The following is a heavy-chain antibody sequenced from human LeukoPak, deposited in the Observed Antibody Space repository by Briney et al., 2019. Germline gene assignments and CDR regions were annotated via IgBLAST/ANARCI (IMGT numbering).Heavy chain of an antibody. J-gene: IGHJ3*02. Sequence: SETLSLTCTVSGGSINSSSYYWGWIRQPPGRGLEWIGSIYYSGSTYYNPSLKSRVTISVDTSKNQFSLKLSSVTAADTAVYYCAREDVAVAGTVTGHAFDIWGQGTMVTVSS. CDR3: AREDVAVAGTVTGHAFDI. D-gene: IGHD6-19*01. CDR1: GGSINSSSYY. CDR2: IYYSGST. V-gene: IGHV4-39*07.